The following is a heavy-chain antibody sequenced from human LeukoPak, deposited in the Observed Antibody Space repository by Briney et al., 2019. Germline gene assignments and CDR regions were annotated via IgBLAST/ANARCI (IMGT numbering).Heavy chain of an antibody. V-gene: IGHV4-39*01. D-gene: IGHD3-16*01. CDR2: IYYSGIT. Sequence: SETLSLTCTVSGDSIITSSYYWGWVRQPPGGGLEWLGSIYYSGITHYNPSLKRRVTIYVDTSRNQFSLHLHSVTAADTDVFYCARSDYYDYRQIDFWGQGTLVTVSS. J-gene: IGHJ4*02. CDR1: GDSIITSSYY. CDR3: ARSDYYDYRQIDF.